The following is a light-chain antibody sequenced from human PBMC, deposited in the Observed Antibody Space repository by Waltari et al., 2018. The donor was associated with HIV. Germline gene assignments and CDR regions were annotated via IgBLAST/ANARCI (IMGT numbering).Light chain of an antibody. J-gene: IGLJ3*02. CDR1: TSSSPCTS. V-gene: IGLV1-47*01. CDR3: ATWSAVLRAWM. CDR2: YIS. Sequence: QSVLTQPPSTSAAPGQRVTISCSGDTSSSPCTSFYWYQQLPGAAPKLLIYYISHRPSGFPDRFSGSKSGASASLAITSLRSEDEGLYYCATWSAVLRAWMFGGGTKLTVL.